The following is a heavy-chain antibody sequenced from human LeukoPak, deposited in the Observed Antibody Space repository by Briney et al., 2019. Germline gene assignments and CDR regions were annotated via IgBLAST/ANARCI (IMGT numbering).Heavy chain of an antibody. D-gene: IGHD5-18*01. CDR3: AKDRAYSFDY. CDR2: ISASDSRT. V-gene: IGHV3-23*01. Sequence: ETLSLTCTVSGGSINYGGWIRQPPGKGLEWVSAISASDSRTYYADSVKGRFTISRDNSKNTLYLQMNSLRAEGMAVYYCAKDRAYSFDYWGQGTLVTVSS. J-gene: IGHJ4*02. CDR1: GGSINYG.